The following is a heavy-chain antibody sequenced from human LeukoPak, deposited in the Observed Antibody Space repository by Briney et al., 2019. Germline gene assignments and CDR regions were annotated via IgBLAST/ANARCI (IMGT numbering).Heavy chain of an antibody. J-gene: IGHJ3*02. CDR1: GITFSRYA. Sequence: PGGSLRLSCAASGITFSRYAMSWVRQAPGKGLEWVSGISASGATYDADSVKGRSTISRDNSKNTLYLQMNSLRAEDTAVYYCANLGDDAFDIWGRGTMVIVSS. CDR3: ANLGDDAFDI. D-gene: IGHD3-16*01. V-gene: IGHV3-23*01. CDR2: ISASGAT.